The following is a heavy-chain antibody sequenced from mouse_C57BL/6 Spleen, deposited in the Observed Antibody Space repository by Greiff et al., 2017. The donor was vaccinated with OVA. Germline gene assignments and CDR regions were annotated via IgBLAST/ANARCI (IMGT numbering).Heavy chain of an antibody. J-gene: IGHJ3*01. CDR2: IDPEDGDT. Sequence: EVKLMESGAELVRPGASVKLSCTASGFNIKDYYMHWVKQRPEQGLEWIGRIDPEDGDTEYAPKFQGKATMTADTSSNTAYLQLSSLTSDDADLYYCTSPLYYYGSSTWFAYWGQGTLFTVSA. CDR3: TSPLYYYGSSTWFAY. CDR1: GFNIKDYY. D-gene: IGHD1-1*01. V-gene: IGHV14-1*01.